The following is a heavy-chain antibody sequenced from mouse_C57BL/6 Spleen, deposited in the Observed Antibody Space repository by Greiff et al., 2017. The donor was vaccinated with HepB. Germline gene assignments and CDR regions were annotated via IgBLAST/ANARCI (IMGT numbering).Heavy chain of an antibody. D-gene: IGHD1-1*01. CDR1: GFSLTSYA. Sequence: VQRVESGPGLVAPSQSLSITCTVSGFSLTSYAISWVRQPPGKGLEWLGVIWTGGGTNYNSALKSRLSISKDNSKSQVFLKMNSLQTDDTARYYCARNRDYYGSSFLDYWGQGTTLTVSS. CDR2: IWTGGGT. CDR3: ARNRDYYGSSFLDY. V-gene: IGHV2-9-1*01. J-gene: IGHJ2*01.